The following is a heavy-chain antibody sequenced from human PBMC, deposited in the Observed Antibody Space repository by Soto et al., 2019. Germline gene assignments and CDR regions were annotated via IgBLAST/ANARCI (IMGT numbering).Heavy chain of an antibody. V-gene: IGHV4-31*03. CDR1: GGSISSGGYY. D-gene: IGHD4-17*01. Sequence: SETLSLTCTVSGGSISSGGYYWSWVRQHPGKGLEWIGYIYYSGSTYYNPSLKSRVTISVDTSKNQFSLKLSSVTDADTAVYYCARDLDPRHGREGMDVWGQATTVTVSS. CDR3: ARDLDPRHGREGMDV. J-gene: IGHJ6*02. CDR2: IYYSGST.